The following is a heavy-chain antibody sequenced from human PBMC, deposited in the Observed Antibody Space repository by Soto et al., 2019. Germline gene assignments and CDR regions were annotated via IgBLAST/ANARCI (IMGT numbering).Heavy chain of an antibody. CDR2: MNPGSGDT. CDR3: PRMATFGSLNWFDP. V-gene: IGHV1-8*01. J-gene: IGHJ5*02. CDR1: EYSFSSYA. Sequence: ASVKGSCKASEYSFSSYAMHWVRQAPGQGLELMGWMNPGSGDTGYAQKFQGRVTMTRDISIATAYMELSSLRSDDTAIYYCPRMATFGSLNWFDPWGQGTLVTVSS. D-gene: IGHD3-16*01.